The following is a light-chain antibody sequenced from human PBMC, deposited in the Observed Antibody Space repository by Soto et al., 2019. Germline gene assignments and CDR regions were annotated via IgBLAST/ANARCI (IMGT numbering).Light chain of an antibody. J-gene: IGLJ2*01. CDR3: STYTSASTS. CDR2: EGI. V-gene: IGLV2-14*02. CDR1: SSTVGGFNV. Sequence: QSALTQPASVSGSPGQSITISCTGTSSTVGGFNVVSWYQQHPGKAPKVIIYEGIKRPSGVSNRFSGSNSGSTASLTISGLQAEDEADYYCSTYTSASTSFGGGTKLTVL.